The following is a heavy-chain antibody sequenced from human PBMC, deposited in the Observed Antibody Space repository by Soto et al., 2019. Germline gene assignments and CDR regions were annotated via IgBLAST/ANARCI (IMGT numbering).Heavy chain of an antibody. CDR2: TRNKANRYTT. V-gene: IGHV3-72*01. J-gene: IGHJ4*02. CDR3: VRTSHYGSGTWNFDF. D-gene: IGHD3-10*01. CDR1: GFTLSDNY. Sequence: PGGSLRLSCAGSGFTLSDNYMDWVRQAPGKGLEWVGRTRNKANRYTTEYAAPVKGRFTVSRDESMNSLHLQMNSLKTEDTAVYYCVRTSHYGSGTWNFDFWGQGTVVTVSS.